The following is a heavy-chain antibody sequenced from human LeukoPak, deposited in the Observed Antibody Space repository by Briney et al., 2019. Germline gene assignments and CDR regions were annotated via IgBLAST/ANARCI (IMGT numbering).Heavy chain of an antibody. V-gene: IGHV3-30*04. CDR3: ARGLYSSNWSPRGY. D-gene: IGHD6-13*01. CDR2: ISYDGSNK. CDR1: GFTFSSYA. J-gene: IGHJ4*02. Sequence: GGSLRLPCAASGFTFSSYAMHWVRQAPGKGLEWVAVISYDGSNKYYADSVKGRFTISRDNSKNTLYLQMNSLRAEDTAVYYCARGLYSSNWSPRGYWGQGTLVTVSS.